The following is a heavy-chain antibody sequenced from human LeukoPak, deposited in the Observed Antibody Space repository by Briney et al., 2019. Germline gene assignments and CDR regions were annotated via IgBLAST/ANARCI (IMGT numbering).Heavy chain of an antibody. J-gene: IGHJ4*02. Sequence: GGSLRLSCAASGFTVSSNYMSWVRQAPGKGLEWVSVIYSGGSTYYADSVKGRFTISRDNSKNTLYLQMNSLRAEDTAVYYCARSPPFLRYSSSWYDYWGQGTLVTVSS. CDR1: GFTVSSNY. CDR2: IYSGGST. D-gene: IGHD6-13*01. V-gene: IGHV3-53*01. CDR3: ARSPPFLRYSSSWYDY.